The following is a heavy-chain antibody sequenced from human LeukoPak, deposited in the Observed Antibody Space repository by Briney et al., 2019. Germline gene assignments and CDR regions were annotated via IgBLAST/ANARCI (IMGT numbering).Heavy chain of an antibody. CDR1: GFTFSSYS. D-gene: IGHD6-6*01. J-gene: IGHJ4*02. CDR2: ISSSSSTI. V-gene: IGHV3-48*04. Sequence: PGGSLRLSCAASGFTFSSYSMNWVRQAPGKGLEWVSYISSSSSTIYYADSVKGRFTISRDNAKNSLYLQMNSLRAEDTAVYYCAREGGGSSSFFDYWGQGTLVTVSS. CDR3: AREGGGSSSFFDY.